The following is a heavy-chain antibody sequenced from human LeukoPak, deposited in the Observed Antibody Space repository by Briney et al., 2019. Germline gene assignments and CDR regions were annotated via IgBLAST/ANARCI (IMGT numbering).Heavy chain of an antibody. D-gene: IGHD3-3*01. V-gene: IGHV3-30*18. CDR3: AKDQKVYDFWSGPLEFDP. CDR1: GFTLSSYG. J-gene: IGHJ5*02. Sequence: GGSLRLSCAASGFTLSSYGMHWVRQAPGKGLEWVAVISYDGSNKYYADSVKGRFTISRDNSKNTLYLQMNSLRAEDTAVYYCAKDQKVYDFWSGPLEFDPWGQGTLVTVSS. CDR2: ISYDGSNK.